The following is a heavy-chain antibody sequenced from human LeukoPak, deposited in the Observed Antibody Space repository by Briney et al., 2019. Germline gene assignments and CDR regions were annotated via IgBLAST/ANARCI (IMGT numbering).Heavy chain of an antibody. CDR1: GYIFTSYA. Sequence: GASVKVSCKASGYIFTSYAMHWVRQAPGQRLEWMGWINGGKGNIKYSQKFQGRVTISKDTSARTAYMELSSLRSEDTAVYYCARSPTDDYGDWWWFDPWGQGTLVTVSS. V-gene: IGHV1-3*01. CDR2: INGGKGNI. J-gene: IGHJ5*02. CDR3: ARSPTDDYGDWWWFDP. D-gene: IGHD4-17*01.